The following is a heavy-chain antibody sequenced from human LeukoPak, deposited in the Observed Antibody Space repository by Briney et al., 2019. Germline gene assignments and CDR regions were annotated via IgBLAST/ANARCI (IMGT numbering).Heavy chain of an antibody. D-gene: IGHD3-10*01. CDR1: GYTFTSYG. Sequence: ASVKVSCKASGYTFTSYGISWVRQAPGQGLEWMGRIIPILGIANYAQKFQGRVTITADKSTSTAYMELSSLRSEDTAVYYCARDRDYGMDVWGQGTTVTVSS. CDR2: IIPILGIA. J-gene: IGHJ6*02. V-gene: IGHV1-69*04. CDR3: ARDRDYGMDV.